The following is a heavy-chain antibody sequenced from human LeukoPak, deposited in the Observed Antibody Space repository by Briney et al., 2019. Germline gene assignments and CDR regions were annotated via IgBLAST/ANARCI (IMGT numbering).Heavy chain of an antibody. CDR1: GYSFTSYY. CDR2: INPIGGST. CDR3: ARGYYDFPF. J-gene: IGHJ4*02. Sequence: ASVKVSCKASGYSFTSYYMQWVRQAPGQGLEWMGIINPIGGSTTYAQNFQGRVTVTRDTSTSTVYMDLTSLRSEDTAVYYCARGYYDFPFWGQGTLVTVPS. D-gene: IGHD3-3*01. V-gene: IGHV1-46*01.